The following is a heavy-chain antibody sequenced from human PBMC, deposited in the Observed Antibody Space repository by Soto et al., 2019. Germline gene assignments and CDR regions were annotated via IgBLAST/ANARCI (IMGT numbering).Heavy chain of an antibody. CDR3: AKYYYDSSGYYPGAFDI. D-gene: IGHD3-22*01. CDR1: GFTFSSYG. J-gene: IGHJ3*02. CDR2: ISYDGSNK. V-gene: IGHV3-30*18. Sequence: PGGSLRLSCAASGFTFSSYGMHWFRQAPGKGLEWVAVISYDGSNKYYADSVKGRFTISRDNSKNTLYLQMNSLRAEDTAVYYCAKYYYDSSGYYPGAFDIWGQGTMVTVSS.